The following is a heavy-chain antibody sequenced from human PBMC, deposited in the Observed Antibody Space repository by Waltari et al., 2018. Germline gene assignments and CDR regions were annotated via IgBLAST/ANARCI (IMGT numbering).Heavy chain of an antibody. CDR2: HSRDGSTI. CDR1: GFACSDCF. D-gene: IGHD5-12*01. J-gene: IGHJ4*02. CDR3: ARASGYGGVL. Sequence: QVQLVDAGGGLFKPGGSLRLSCSASGFACSDCFMGWLRQGTGMGLEWDSYHSRDGSTIHYADSVKARFTITTDNAQTSLYMQMNSPRAEVTAVYLCARASGYGGVLGGQGILVTVSS. V-gene: IGHV3-11*01.